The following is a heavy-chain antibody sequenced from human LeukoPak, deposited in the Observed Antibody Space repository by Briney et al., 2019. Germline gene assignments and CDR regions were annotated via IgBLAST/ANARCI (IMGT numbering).Heavy chain of an antibody. CDR3: ASLMAYDY. CDR1: GFTFNNAW. CDR2: INHSGST. Sequence: PGGSLRLSCAASGFTFNNAWMSWVRQAPGKGLEWIGEINHSGSTNYNPSLKSRVTISVDTSKNQFSLKLSSVTAADTAVYYCASLMAYDYWGQGTLVTVSS. J-gene: IGHJ4*02. V-gene: IGHV4-34*01. D-gene: IGHD2-8*01.